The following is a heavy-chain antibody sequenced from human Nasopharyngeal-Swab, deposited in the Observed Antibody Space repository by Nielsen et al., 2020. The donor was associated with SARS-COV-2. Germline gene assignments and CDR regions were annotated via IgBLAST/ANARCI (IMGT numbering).Heavy chain of an antibody. Sequence: SETLSLTCAVYGGSFSGYYWSWVRQPPGKGLEWIGEINHSGSTNYNPSLKSRVTISVDTSKNQFSLKLSSVTAADTAVYYCVRHTANTEDWGQGTLVTVSS. J-gene: IGHJ4*02. CDR3: VRHTANTED. CDR1: GGSFSGYY. D-gene: IGHD5-18*01. V-gene: IGHV4-34*01. CDR2: INHSGST.